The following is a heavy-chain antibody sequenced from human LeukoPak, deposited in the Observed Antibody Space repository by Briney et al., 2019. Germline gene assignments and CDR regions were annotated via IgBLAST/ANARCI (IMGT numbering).Heavy chain of an antibody. CDR1: GFTFSTYW. J-gene: IGHJ3*02. Sequence: GRCLSLSCQPSGFTFSTYWTSWVRQAPGDGPECVANIKPDGSDKYYVDSMKGRFTLSRDNAKNSLYLQMNNLRAEDTAVYYCARGSGDCHHEAFDIWGQGTMVTVSS. D-gene: IGHD2-21*02. CDR3: ARGSGDCHHEAFDI. V-gene: IGHV3-7*01. CDR2: IKPDGSDK.